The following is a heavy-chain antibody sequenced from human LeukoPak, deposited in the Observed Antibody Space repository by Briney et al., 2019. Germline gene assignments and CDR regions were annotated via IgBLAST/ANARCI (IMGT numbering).Heavy chain of an antibody. CDR3: ARDYGDYGEGVDY. CDR2: ISSSSSYI. V-gene: IGHV3-21*01. CDR1: GFTFSSYS. Sequence: GGSLRLSCAASGFTFSSYSMNWVRQAPGKGLEWVSSISSSSSYIYYADSAKGRFTISRDNAKNSLYLQMNSLRAEDTAVYYCARDYGDYGEGVDYWGQGTLVTVSS. J-gene: IGHJ4*02. D-gene: IGHD4-17*01.